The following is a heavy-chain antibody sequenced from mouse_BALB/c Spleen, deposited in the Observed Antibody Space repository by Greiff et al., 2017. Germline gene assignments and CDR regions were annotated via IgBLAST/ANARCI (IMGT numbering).Heavy chain of an antibody. V-gene: IGHV5-17*02. Sequence: EVMLVESGGGLVQPGGSRKLSCAASGFTFSSFGMHWVRQAPEKWLEWVAYISSGSSTIYYADTVKGRFTISRDNPKNTLFLQMTSLRSEDTAMYYCARSRYYGSSYDAMDYWGQGTSVTVSS. J-gene: IGHJ4*01. CDR1: GFTFSSFG. CDR2: ISSGSSTI. CDR3: ARSRYYGSSYDAMDY. D-gene: IGHD1-1*01.